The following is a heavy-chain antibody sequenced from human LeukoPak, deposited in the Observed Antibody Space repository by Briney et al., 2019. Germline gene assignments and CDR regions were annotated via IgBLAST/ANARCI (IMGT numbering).Heavy chain of an antibody. CDR1: GFRFTDYS. CDR2: IKEDGSEE. CDR3: ARDWLAGNPYHAFDL. D-gene: IGHD3-22*01. V-gene: IGHV3-7*01. J-gene: IGHJ3*01. Sequence: GGSLRLSCAASGFRFTDYSMSWVRQAPGKGLECVANIKEDGSEEYYVDSVKGRFSISRDNAKNSLHLQMDSLRAEDTAVYFCARDWLAGNPYHAFDLWGKRTMVTVSS.